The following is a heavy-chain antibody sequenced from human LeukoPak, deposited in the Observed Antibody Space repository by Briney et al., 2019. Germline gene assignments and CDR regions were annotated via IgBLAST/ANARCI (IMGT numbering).Heavy chain of an antibody. D-gene: IGHD3-10*01. CDR3: ARVSGWTMVREVNWFDP. CDR2: IYHSGST. Sequence: KPSETLSLTCTVSGYSISSGYYWGWIRQPPGKGLEWIGSIYHSGSTYYNPSLKSRVTISVDTSKNQFSLKLSSVTAADTAVYYCARVSGWTMVREVNWFDPWGQGTLVTVSS. V-gene: IGHV4-38-2*02. CDR1: GYSISSGYY. J-gene: IGHJ5*02.